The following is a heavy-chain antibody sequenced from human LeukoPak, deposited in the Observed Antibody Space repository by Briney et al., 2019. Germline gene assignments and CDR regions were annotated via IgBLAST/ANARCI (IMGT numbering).Heavy chain of an antibody. V-gene: IGHV4-34*01. Sequence: SETLSLTCAVYGGPFSGYYWSWIRQPPGKGLEWIGEINHSGSTNYNPSLKSRVTISVDTSKNQFSLKLSSVTAADTAVYYCVSEPFGSGGWFDPWGQGTLVTVSS. D-gene: IGHD3-3*02. J-gene: IGHJ5*02. CDR3: VSEPFGSGGWFDP. CDR1: GGPFSGYY. CDR2: INHSGST.